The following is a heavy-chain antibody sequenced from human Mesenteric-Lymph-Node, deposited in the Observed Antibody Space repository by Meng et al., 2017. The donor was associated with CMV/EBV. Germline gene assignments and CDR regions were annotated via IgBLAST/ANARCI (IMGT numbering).Heavy chain of an antibody. CDR1: GYSFTSYY. CDR2: INPKGGST. D-gene: IGHD2/OR15-2a*01. V-gene: IGHV1-46*01. J-gene: IGHJ4*02. CDR3: ARGTTTWKRIFDY. Sequence: ASVQVSCKASGYSFTSYYVHWVRQAPGQGLEWMGIINPKGGSTDYEQKFQGRVTVTKDTSTSTAYMKLSSLRPEDTAVYYCARGTTTWKRIFDYWGQGTLVTVSS.